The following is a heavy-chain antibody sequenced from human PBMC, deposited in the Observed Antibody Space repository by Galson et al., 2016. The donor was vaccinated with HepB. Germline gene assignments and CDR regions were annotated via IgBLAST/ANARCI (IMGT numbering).Heavy chain of an antibody. V-gene: IGHV1-69*13. D-gene: IGHD6-6*01. Sequence: SVKVSCKASGGAFSGYAINWVRQAPGQGLERMGGIIPIFGTANYAQKLQGRVRITADESTSTAYMELSSLRSEDTAVYYYSRAYSNSFTADSWGQGTLVTVSS. CDR1: GGAFSGYA. CDR2: IIPIFGTA. CDR3: SRAYSNSFTADS. J-gene: IGHJ4*02.